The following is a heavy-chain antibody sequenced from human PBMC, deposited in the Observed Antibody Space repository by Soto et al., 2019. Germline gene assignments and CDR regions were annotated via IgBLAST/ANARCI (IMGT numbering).Heavy chain of an antibody. D-gene: IGHD6-6*01. V-gene: IGHV3-23*01. Sequence: EVQLLESGGGLVQPGGSLRLSCAASGFTFSSYAMSWVRQAPGKGLEWVSAISGSGGSTYYADSVKGRFTISRDNSKNTLYMQMNSLRAEDTAVYYCAKRWQLVGYGMDVWGQGTTVTVSS. CDR1: GFTFSSYA. CDR2: ISGSGGST. CDR3: AKRWQLVGYGMDV. J-gene: IGHJ6*02.